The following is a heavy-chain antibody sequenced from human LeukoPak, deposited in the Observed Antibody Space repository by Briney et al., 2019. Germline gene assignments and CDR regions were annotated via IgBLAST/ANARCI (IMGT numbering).Heavy chain of an antibody. CDR2: INHSGST. CDR1: GGSFSGYY. D-gene: IGHD3-3*01. V-gene: IGHV4-34*01. CDR3: ASRYYDFWSGYRNWFDP. Sequence: SETLSLTCAVYGGSFSGYYWSWIRQPPGKGLEWIGEINHSGSTNYNPSLKSRVTISVDTSKNQFSLKLSSVTAADTAVYYCASRYYDFWSGYRNWFDPWGQGTLVTVSS. J-gene: IGHJ5*02.